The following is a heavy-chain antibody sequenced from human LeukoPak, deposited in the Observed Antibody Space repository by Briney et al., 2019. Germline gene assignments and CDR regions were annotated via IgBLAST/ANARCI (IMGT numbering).Heavy chain of an antibody. CDR3: AKTYYDFWSGYYDY. J-gene: IGHJ4*02. Sequence: GGSLRLSCAASAFTFSSSSMNWVRQAPGKGLEWVSSISSSGGTIYYADSVKGRFTISRDNAKNSLYLQMNSLRAEDTAVYYCAKTYYDFWSGYYDYWGQGTLVTVSS. CDR2: ISSSGGTI. CDR1: AFTFSSSS. V-gene: IGHV3-48*03. D-gene: IGHD3-3*01.